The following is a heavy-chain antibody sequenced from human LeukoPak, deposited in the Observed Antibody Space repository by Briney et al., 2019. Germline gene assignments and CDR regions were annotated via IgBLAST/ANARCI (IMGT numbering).Heavy chain of an antibody. CDR2: FDPEDGET. CDR1: GYTLTELS. D-gene: IGHD4-17*01. V-gene: IGHV1-24*01. Sequence: ASVKVSCKVSGYTLTELSMHWVRQAPGKGLEWMGGFDPEDGETIYAQKSQGRVTMTEDTSTDTAYMELSSLRSEDTAVYYCATPHDYGDYDWAYWGQGTLVTVSS. J-gene: IGHJ4*02. CDR3: ATPHDYGDYDWAY.